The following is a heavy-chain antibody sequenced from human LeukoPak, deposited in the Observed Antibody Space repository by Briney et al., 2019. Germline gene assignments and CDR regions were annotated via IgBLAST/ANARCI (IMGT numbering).Heavy chain of an antibody. D-gene: IGHD7-27*01. V-gene: IGHV3-33*01. J-gene: IGHJ4*02. CDR2: IWNDGSNK. CDR1: GLSFSSYG. Sequence: GGSLRLSCAASGLSFSSYGMHWVRQAPGKGPAWVAVIWNDGSNKYYADSVKGRFTISRDNSKKTLNLQMNSLRAEDTAVYYCVRDSATGDLGYWGQGTLVTVSS. CDR3: VRDSATGDLGY.